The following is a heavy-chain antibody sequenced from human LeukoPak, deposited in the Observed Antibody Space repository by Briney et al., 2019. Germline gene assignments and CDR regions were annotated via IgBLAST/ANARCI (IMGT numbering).Heavy chain of an antibody. J-gene: IGHJ3*02. CDR3: ARVGPRTMIVVVPQDAFDI. V-gene: IGHV3-48*01. CDR1: GFTFSSYS. Sequence: GASVKVSCKASGFTFSSYSMNWVRQAPGKGLEWVSYISSSSSTIYYADSVKGRFTISRDNAKNSLYLQMNSLRAEDTAVYYCARVGPRTMIVVVPQDAFDIWGQGTMVTVSS. D-gene: IGHD3-22*01. CDR2: ISSSSSTI.